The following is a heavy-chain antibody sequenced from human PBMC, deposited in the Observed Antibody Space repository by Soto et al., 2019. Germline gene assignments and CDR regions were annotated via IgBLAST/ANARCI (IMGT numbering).Heavy chain of an antibody. CDR1: GFTFRNYN. J-gene: IGHJ4*02. Sequence: PGGSQSLSCAASGFTFRNYNMNWVRQAPGKGLEWVSSISGSSGNTYYADSVKGRFTISRDNSKNTLYLQMNSLRAEDTAVYYCAKGYYDSSGSFDYWGQGTLVTVSS. CDR3: AKGYYDSSGSFDY. CDR2: ISGSSGNT. D-gene: IGHD3-22*01. V-gene: IGHV3-23*01.